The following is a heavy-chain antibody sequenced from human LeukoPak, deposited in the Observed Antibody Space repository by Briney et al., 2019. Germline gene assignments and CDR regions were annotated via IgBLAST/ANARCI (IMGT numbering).Heavy chain of an antibody. V-gene: IGHV4-59*01. D-gene: IGHD6-13*01. CDR3: ARGAYSSSWTDYYFDY. J-gene: IGHJ4*02. Sequence: PSETLSLTCTVSGGSISSYYWSWIRQPPGKGLEWLGYIYYSGSTNYNPSLKSRVTISVDTSKNQFSLKLSSVTAADTAVYYCARGAYSSSWTDYYFDYWGQGTLVTVSS. CDR2: IYYSGST. CDR1: GGSISSYY.